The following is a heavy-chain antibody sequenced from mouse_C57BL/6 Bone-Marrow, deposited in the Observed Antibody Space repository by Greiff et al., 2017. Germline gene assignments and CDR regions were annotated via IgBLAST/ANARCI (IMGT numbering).Heavy chain of an antibody. Sequence: QVQLQQSGPELVKPGASVKISCKASGYAFSSSWMNWVKQRPGKGLEWIGRIYPGDGDTNYNGKFKGKATLTADNSSSTAYMQLSSLTSEDSAVYFCAREDIYYGNLYYAMDYWGQGTSVTVSS. CDR2: IYPGDGDT. D-gene: IGHD2-1*01. CDR3: AREDIYYGNLYYAMDY. CDR1: GYAFSSSW. J-gene: IGHJ4*01. V-gene: IGHV1-82*01.